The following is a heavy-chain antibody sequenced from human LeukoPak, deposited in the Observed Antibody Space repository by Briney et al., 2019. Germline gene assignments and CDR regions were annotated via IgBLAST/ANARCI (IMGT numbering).Heavy chain of an antibody. CDR1: GFTFSSYW. J-gene: IGHJ3*02. CDR2: IDNNGRDT. V-gene: IGHV3-74*01. Sequence: GGSLRLSCAASGFTFSSYWMHWVRHSPEKGLVWASRIDNNGRDTIYADSVKGRFTISRDNTRNTVHMQLGSLRVQHTAIYYCARGGRDHAFDIWGQGTMVTVSS. CDR3: ARGGRDHAFDI. D-gene: IGHD2-21*02.